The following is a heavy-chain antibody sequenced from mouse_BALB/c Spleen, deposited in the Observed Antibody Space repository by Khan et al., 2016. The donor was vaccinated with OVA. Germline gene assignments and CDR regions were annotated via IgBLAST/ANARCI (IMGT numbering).Heavy chain of an antibody. CDR1: GYTFTSYW. J-gene: IGHJ4*01. Sequence: DLVKPGASVKLSCKASGYTFTSYWIYWIKQRPGQGLEWIGHISPGSGSSYYNQMFKVKATLTVDKSSSTAYMQLSSLSSEDSAVXFGAYSDCYGCGLDAMDYWGQGTSVTVSS. D-gene: IGHD1-1*01. CDR2: ISPGSGSS. CDR3: AYSDCYGCGLDAMDY. V-gene: IGHV1S41*01.